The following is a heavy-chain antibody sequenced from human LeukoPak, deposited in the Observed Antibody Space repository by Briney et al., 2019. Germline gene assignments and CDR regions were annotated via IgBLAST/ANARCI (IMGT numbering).Heavy chain of an antibody. CDR3: AKDPPKSTVVTPDY. CDR2: ISSSGSTT. CDR1: GFTFSSYS. D-gene: IGHD4-23*01. Sequence: GGSLRLSCAASGFTFSSYSMNWVRQAPGKGLEWVSYISSSGSTTYYADSVKGRFTISRDNSKNTLYLQMNSLRAEDTAVYYCAKDPPKSTVVTPDYWGQGTLVTVSS. V-gene: IGHV3-48*01. J-gene: IGHJ4*02.